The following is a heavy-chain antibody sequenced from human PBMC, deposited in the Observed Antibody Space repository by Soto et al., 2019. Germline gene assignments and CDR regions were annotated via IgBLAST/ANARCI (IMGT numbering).Heavy chain of an antibody. CDR3: ARDMLGPRAFDY. V-gene: IGHV3-74*01. D-gene: IGHD3-10*02. Sequence: EVQLVESGGGIVQPGGSLRLSCSVSGFTFSSHWMHWVRQAPGKGLVWVSRISTDGSRTTYADSVKGRVTISRDNAKNTLYLDMSSLRAEETAVYYCARDMLGPRAFDYWGQGTLVTVSS. J-gene: IGHJ4*02. CDR1: GFTFSSHW. CDR2: ISTDGSRT.